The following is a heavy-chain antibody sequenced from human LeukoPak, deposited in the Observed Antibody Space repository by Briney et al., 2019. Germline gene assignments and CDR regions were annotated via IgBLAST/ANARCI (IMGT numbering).Heavy chain of an antibody. J-gene: IGHJ4*02. CDR1: GGSISSYY. V-gene: IGHV4-59*01. Sequence: SETLSLTCTVSGGSISSYYWSWIRQPPGKGLEWIGYIYYSGSTNYNPSLKSRVTISVDTSKNQFSLKLSSVTAADTAVYYCARGEFGPPSLMRSGWYYFDYWGQGTLVTVSS. CDR3: ARGEFGPPSLMRSGWYYFDY. CDR2: IYYSGST. D-gene: IGHD6-19*01.